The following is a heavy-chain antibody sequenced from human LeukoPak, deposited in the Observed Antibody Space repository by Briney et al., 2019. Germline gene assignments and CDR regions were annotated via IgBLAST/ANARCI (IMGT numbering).Heavy chain of an antibody. CDR3: ARDQKAYYGSGSYSYFDY. CDR2: ISYDGSNK. Sequence: WGSLRLSCAASGFTFSSYAMHWVRQAPGKGLEWVAVISYDGSNKYYADSVKGRFTISRDNSKNTLYLQINSLRAEDTAVYYCARDQKAYYGSGSYSYFDYWGQGTLVTVSS. V-gene: IGHV3-30*01. J-gene: IGHJ4*02. CDR1: GFTFSSYA. D-gene: IGHD3-10*01.